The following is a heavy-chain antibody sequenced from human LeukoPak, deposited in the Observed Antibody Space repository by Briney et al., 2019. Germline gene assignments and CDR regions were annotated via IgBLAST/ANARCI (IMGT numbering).Heavy chain of an antibody. J-gene: IGHJ4*02. D-gene: IGHD1-14*01. Sequence: GGSLRLSCAASGFTFSKFWMSWVRQAPGKGLEWVANIKEDGSETYYVDSVKGRFTISKDNAKNSLFLQMNSLGDEDTAVYYCVRDAVTAYWSQGTLVTVSS. V-gene: IGHV3-7*01. CDR1: GFTFSKFW. CDR2: IKEDGSET. CDR3: VRDAVTAY.